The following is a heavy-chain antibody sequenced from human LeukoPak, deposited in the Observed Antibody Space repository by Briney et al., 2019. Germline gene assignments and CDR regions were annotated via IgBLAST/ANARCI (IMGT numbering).Heavy chain of an antibody. CDR2: ISGSGGST. D-gene: IGHD6-6*01. Sequence: PGGSLRLSCAASGFSFSNYAMSWVRQAPGKGREWVSAISGSGGSTYYADSVKGRFTISRDNSKNTLYLQMNSLRAEDTAVYYCASLGIAARPPRGYWGQGTLVTVSS. J-gene: IGHJ4*02. CDR3: ASLGIAARPPRGY. V-gene: IGHV3-23*01. CDR1: GFSFSNYA.